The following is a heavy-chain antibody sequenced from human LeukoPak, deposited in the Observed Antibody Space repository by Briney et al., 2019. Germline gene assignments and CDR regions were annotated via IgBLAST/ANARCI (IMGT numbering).Heavy chain of an antibody. CDR2: IYYSGST. D-gene: IGHD2-2*01. Sequence: SETLSLTCTVSGGPISSSSYYWGWIRQPPGKGLEWIGSIYYSGSTYYNPSLKSRVTISVDTSKNQFSLKLSSVTAADTAVYYCARISTRGYYYYMDVWGKGTTVTVSS. J-gene: IGHJ6*03. V-gene: IGHV4-39*01. CDR3: ARISTRGYYYYMDV. CDR1: GGPISSSSYY.